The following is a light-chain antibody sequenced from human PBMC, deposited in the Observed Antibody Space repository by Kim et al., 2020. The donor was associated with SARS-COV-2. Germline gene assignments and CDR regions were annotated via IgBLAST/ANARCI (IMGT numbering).Light chain of an antibody. CDR1: EDSRND. J-gene: IGKJ5*01. V-gene: IGKV1-17*01. CDR3: LQHSTYTST. CDR2: SAY. Sequence: VYVGDRVTITCRESEDSRNDLGWYQKSTGRAPKRLSYSAYSVQRGVPSRVSGSGAGTENTLTNSRVQTEDIATYFCLQHSTYTSTVGQGTRLEIK.